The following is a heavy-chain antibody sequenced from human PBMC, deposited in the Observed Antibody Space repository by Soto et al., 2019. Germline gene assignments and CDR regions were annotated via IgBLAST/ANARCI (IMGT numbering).Heavy chain of an antibody. CDR3: ARDASYYYDSSGYYSSVHYFDY. V-gene: IGHV4-31*03. Sequence: SETLSLTCTVSGGSISSGGYYWSWIRQHPGKGLEWIGYISYSGSTYYNPSLKSRVTISVDTSKNQFSLKLSSVTAADTAVYYCARDASYYYDSSGYYSSVHYFDYWGQGTLVTVSS. J-gene: IGHJ4*02. CDR2: ISYSGST. D-gene: IGHD3-22*01. CDR1: GGSISSGGYY.